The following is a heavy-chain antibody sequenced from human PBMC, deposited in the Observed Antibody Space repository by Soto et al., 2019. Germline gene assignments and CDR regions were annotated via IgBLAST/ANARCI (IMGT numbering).Heavy chain of an antibody. V-gene: IGHV3-33*01. J-gene: IGHJ3*01. CDR2: IWHDGSQK. Sequence: QVQLVGSGGGVVQPGTSLRLSCVATGFTFSNYGIHWVRQAPGRGLEWVAVIWHDGSQKYLADSVRGRFTISRDNSKNTVYLQMNSLRAEDTAVYYCEGRDDPFHVWGQGTMVTVSS. CDR3: EGRDDPFHV. CDR1: GFTFSNYG.